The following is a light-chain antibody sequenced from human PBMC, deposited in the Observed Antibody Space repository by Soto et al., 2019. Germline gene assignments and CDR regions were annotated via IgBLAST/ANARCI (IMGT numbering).Light chain of an antibody. CDR2: DVS. V-gene: IGLV2-14*01. CDR3: SSYTSSSTLDLV. J-gene: IGLJ3*02. CDR1: SSDVGGYNY. Sequence: QSVLTQPASVSGSPGQSITLSCTGTSSDVGGYNYVSWYQQHPGKAPKLMIYDVSNRPSGVSNRFSGSKSGNTASLTISGLQAEDEADYYCSSYTSSSTLDLVFGGGTKLAVL.